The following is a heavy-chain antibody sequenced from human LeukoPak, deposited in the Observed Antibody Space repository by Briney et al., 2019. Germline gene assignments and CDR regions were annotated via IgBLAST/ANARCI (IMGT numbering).Heavy chain of an antibody. D-gene: IGHD3-22*01. CDR1: GFTFSSYA. Sequence: GGSLRLSCAASGFTFSSYAMSWVRQAPGKGLEWVSAICGSGGSTYYADSVKGRFTISRDNSKNTLYLQMNSLRAEDTAVYYCAKDVYYYDSSGYLVDYWGQGTLVTVSS. J-gene: IGHJ4*02. CDR3: AKDVYYYDSSGYLVDY. CDR2: ICGSGGST. V-gene: IGHV3-23*01.